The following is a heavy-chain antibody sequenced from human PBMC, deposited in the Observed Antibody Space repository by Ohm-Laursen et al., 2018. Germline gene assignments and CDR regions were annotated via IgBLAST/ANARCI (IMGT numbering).Heavy chain of an antibody. J-gene: IGHJ3*02. V-gene: IGHV3-9*01. D-gene: IGHD6-13*01. CDR3: AKDADKSSSFSGAFDI. CDR2: ISWSSGSI. CDR1: GFTFDDYA. Sequence: SLRLSCSASGFTFDDYAMHWVRQAPGKGLEWVSGISWSSGSIGYADSVKGRFTISRDNAKNSLYLQMNSLRAEDTALYYCAKDADKSSSFSGAFDIRGQGTMVTVSS.